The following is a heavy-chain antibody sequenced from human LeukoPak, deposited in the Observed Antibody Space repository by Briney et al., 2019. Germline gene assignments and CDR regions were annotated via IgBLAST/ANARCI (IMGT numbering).Heavy chain of an antibody. Sequence: ASVKVSCKASGYTFTGYYMHWVRQAPGQGLEGMGWSNPNSGGTNYAQKFQGRVTMTRDTSISTAYMELSRLRSDDTAVYYCARPYCTNGVCYTFFDYWGQGTLVTVSS. J-gene: IGHJ4*02. D-gene: IGHD2-8*01. CDR3: ARPYCTNGVCYTFFDY. V-gene: IGHV1-2*02. CDR1: GYTFTGYY. CDR2: SNPNSGGT.